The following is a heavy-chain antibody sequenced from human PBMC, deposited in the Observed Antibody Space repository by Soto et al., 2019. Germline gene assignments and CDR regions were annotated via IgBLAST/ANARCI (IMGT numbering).Heavy chain of an antibody. CDR3: TRDLNIMWFFS. Sequence: PSETLSLTCGVPVLSSTINNYWAWIRQSPGKGLEWIGSRSHSGNTYYNPSLNSRVTISVDTSKNQFSLRLTSVTAADTAIYYCTRDLNIMWFFSWGQGTLVTVSS. CDR2: RSHSGNT. CDR1: VLSSTINNY. J-gene: IGHJ5*01. V-gene: IGHV4-38-2*02.